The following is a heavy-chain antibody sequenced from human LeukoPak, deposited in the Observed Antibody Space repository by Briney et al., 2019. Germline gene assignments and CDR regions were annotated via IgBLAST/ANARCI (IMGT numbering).Heavy chain of an antibody. CDR1: GFTFSNYA. J-gene: IGHJ4*02. Sequence: PGGSLRLSCAASGFTFSNYAMHWVRQAPGKGLEWVALITYDGSSKYYADSVKGRFTISRDNSKNTLYLQMNSLGPDDTAVYYCASLPPDVVVAAAAPPYDYWGQGTLVTVSS. D-gene: IGHD2-15*01. CDR3: ASLPPDVVVAAAAPPYDY. CDR2: ITYDGSSK. V-gene: IGHV3-30-3*01.